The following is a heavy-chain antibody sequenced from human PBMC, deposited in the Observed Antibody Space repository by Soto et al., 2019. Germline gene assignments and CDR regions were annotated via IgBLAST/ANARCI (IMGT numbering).Heavy chain of an antibody. CDR1: GGSISSGGYY. J-gene: IGHJ4*02. CDR3: ARYDSSGYYSDY. CDR2: IYYSGST. V-gene: IGHV4-31*03. Sequence: QVQLQESGPGLVRPSQTLPLTCSVSGGSISSGGYYWSWIRQHPGKGLEWIGYIYYSGSTYYNPSLKSRVTISVDTSKTQFSLKLSSVTAADTAVYYCARYDSSGYYSDYWGQGTLVTVSS. D-gene: IGHD3-22*01.